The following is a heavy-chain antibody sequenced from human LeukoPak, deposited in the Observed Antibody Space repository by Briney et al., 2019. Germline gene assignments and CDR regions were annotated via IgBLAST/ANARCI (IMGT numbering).Heavy chain of an antibody. Sequence: GGSLRLSCAASGFTFSSYAMTWVRQAPGKGLEWVSAISGSGGSTYYADSVKGRFTISRDNSKDTLYLQMNSLRAEDTAVYYCARSYYYDSSGYYYPYYYYYGMDVWGQGTTVTVSS. D-gene: IGHD3-22*01. CDR3: ARSYYYDSSGYYYPYYYYYGMDV. CDR2: ISGSGGST. J-gene: IGHJ6*02. CDR1: GFTFSSYA. V-gene: IGHV3-23*01.